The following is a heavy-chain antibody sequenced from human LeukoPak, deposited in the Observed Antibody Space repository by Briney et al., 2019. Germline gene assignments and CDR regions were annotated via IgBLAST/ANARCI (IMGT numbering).Heavy chain of an antibody. Sequence: GGSLRLSCAASGFTFSSYSMNWVRQAPGKGLEWVSVIYSGGTTYYANSVKGRFTISRDSSKNTMYLQMNSLRVEDTAMYYCGRDVGPWGQGTLVTVSS. CDR1: GFTFSSYS. CDR2: IYSGGTT. V-gene: IGHV3-53*01. CDR3: GRDVGP. J-gene: IGHJ5*02.